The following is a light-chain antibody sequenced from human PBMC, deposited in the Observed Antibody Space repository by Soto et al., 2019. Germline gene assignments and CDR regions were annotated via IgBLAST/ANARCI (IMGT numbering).Light chain of an antibody. CDR3: QEYKTAPLI. Sequence: DIQMTQSPSSLSAFVGDRVTITCRASKGISNYLAWYQQKPGRVPTLLIYAASTLRSGVPSRFSGSGSGTDFTLTISSLQPEDVASYYCQEYKTAPLIFGPGTKVDIK. CDR2: AAS. V-gene: IGKV1-27*01. J-gene: IGKJ3*01. CDR1: KGISNY.